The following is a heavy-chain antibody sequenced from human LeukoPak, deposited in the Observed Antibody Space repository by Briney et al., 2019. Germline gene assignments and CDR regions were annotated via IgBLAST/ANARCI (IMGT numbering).Heavy chain of an antibody. CDR2: IVVGSGNT. J-gene: IGHJ4*02. Sequence: SVKVSCKASGFTFTSSAVQWARQARGQRLEWIGWIVVGSGNTNYAQKFQERVTITRDMSTSTAYMELSSLRSEDTAVYYCARDDPGWEVPNDYWGQGTLVTVSS. CDR3: ARDDPGWEVPNDY. CDR1: GFTFTSSA. D-gene: IGHD1-26*01. V-gene: IGHV1-58*01.